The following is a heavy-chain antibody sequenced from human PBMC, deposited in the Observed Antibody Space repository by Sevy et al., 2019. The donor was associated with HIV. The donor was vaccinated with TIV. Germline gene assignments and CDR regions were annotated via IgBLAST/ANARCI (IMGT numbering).Heavy chain of an antibody. Sequence: ASVKVSCKVSGYTLTQFSMHWVRQAPGKGLEWMATFDLEDDETIYAQRLQGRVTMTEDTSTDTAYMELSSLRSDDTAVYYCAVTKDYYDSSGYPFDYWGQGSLVTVSS. D-gene: IGHD3-22*01. CDR3: AVTKDYYDSSGYPFDY. V-gene: IGHV1-24*01. CDR2: FDLEDDET. J-gene: IGHJ4*02. CDR1: GYTLTQFS.